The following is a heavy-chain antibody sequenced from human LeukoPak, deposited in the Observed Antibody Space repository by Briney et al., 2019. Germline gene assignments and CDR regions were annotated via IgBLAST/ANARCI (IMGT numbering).Heavy chain of an antibody. CDR1: GYSISSGYY. CDR3: ARDKRYCSSTSCYTLDY. D-gene: IGHD2-2*02. J-gene: IGHJ4*02. CDR2: IYHSGST. Sequence: SETLSLTCTVSGYSISSGYYWGWIRQPPGKGLEWIGSIYHSGSTYYNPSLKSRVTISVDTSKNQLSLKLSSVTAADTAVYYCARDKRYCSSTSCYTLDYWGQGTLVTVSS. V-gene: IGHV4-38-2*02.